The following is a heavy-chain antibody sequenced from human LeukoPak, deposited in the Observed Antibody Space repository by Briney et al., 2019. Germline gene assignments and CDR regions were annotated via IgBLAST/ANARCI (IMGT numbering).Heavy chain of an antibody. CDR1: GFTFSSYS. Sequence: PGGSLRLSCAASGFTFSSYSMNWVRQAPGKGLEWVSSISSSSSYIYYADSVKGRFTISRDNAKNSLYLQMNSLRAEDTAVYYCARYRSCCSGGSCYFPDAFDIWGQGTMVTVSS. J-gene: IGHJ3*02. V-gene: IGHV3-21*01. CDR2: ISSSSSYI. D-gene: IGHD2-15*01. CDR3: ARYRSCCSGGSCYFPDAFDI.